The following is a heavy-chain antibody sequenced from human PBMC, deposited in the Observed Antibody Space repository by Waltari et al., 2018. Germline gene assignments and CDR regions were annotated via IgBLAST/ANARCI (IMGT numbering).Heavy chain of an antibody. J-gene: IGHJ3*02. CDR1: GGSISSSSYY. V-gene: IGHV4-39*07. Sequence: QLQLQESGPGLVKPSETLSLTCTVSGGSISSSSYYWGWIRQPPGKGLEWIGRIYYSGSTYYNPSLKSRVTISVDTSKNQFSLKLSSVTAADTAVYYCARRSSRRAFDIWGQGTMVTVSS. CDR3: ARRSSRRAFDI. CDR2: IYYSGST. D-gene: IGHD1-26*01.